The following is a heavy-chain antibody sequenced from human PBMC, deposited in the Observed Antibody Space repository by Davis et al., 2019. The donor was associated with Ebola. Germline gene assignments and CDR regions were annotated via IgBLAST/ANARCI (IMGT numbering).Heavy chain of an antibody. D-gene: IGHD5-12*01. Sequence: SVKVSCKAPGGTFSSYSISWVRQAPGQGLEWMGGIIPIYEKVQYSQKFQGRVTITADESTSTAYMELSSLRSEDTGLYFCAREIGKVATIGLVGFDPWGQGTLVTVSS. CDR2: IIPIYEKV. CDR1: GGTFSSYS. J-gene: IGHJ5*02. CDR3: AREIGKVATIGLVGFDP. V-gene: IGHV1-69*13.